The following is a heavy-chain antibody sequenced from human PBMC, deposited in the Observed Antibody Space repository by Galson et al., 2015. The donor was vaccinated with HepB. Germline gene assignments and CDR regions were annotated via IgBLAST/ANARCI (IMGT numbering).Heavy chain of an antibody. CDR2: IKQDGSEK. V-gene: IGHV3-7*03. J-gene: IGHJ4*02. Sequence: SLRLSCAAPGFTFSTYWMSWVRQAPGKGLGWVANIKQDGSEKYYVDSVKGRFTIARDNAKNSLYLQMNSLRAEDTAVYYCAREGPTGGGGNFDYWGQGTLVTVSS. CDR3: AREGPTGGGGNFDY. CDR1: GFTFSTYW. D-gene: IGHD4-23*01.